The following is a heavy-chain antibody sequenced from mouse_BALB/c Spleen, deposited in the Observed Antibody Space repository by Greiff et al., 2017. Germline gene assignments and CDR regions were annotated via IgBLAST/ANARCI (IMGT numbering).Heavy chain of an antibody. Sequence: VQLQQSGAELVRPGTSVKVSCKASGYAFTNYLIEWVKQRPGQGLEWIGVINPGSGGTNYNEKFKGKATLTADKSSSTAYMQLSSLTSDDSAVYFCARDGYEFDYWGQGTTLTVSS. V-gene: IGHV1-54*01. CDR3: ARDGYEFDY. J-gene: IGHJ2*01. D-gene: IGHD2-2*01. CDR1: GYAFTNYL. CDR2: INPGSGGT.